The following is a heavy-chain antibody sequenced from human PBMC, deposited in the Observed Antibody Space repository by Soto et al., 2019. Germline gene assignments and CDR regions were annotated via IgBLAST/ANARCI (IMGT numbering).Heavy chain of an antibody. CDR3: ARKVLGSTSRPDYWYFDL. CDR1: GFTFISYA. Sequence: EVQLLESGGGLVQPGGSLRLSCVGSGFTFISYAMNWVRQAPGKGLEWVSGISGGGDRTFDADSVKGRFTISRDNSKNTVNLQMNSLRADDTAVYYCARKVLGSTSRPDYWYFDLWGHGTLVTVSS. V-gene: IGHV3-23*01. J-gene: IGHJ2*01. CDR2: ISGGGDRT. D-gene: IGHD3-16*01.